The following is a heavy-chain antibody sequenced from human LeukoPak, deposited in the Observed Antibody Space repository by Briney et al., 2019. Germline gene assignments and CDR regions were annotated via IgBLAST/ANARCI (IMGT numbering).Heavy chain of an antibody. CDR3: ARVSSAMVAQGYFDY. D-gene: IGHD4/OR15-4a*01. CDR1: GGSISSGGYY. V-gene: IGHV4-30-2*01. J-gene: IGHJ4*02. CDR2: IYHSGST. Sequence: LSLTCTVSGGSISSGGYYWSWIRQPPGKGLEWIGYIYHSGSTYYNPSLKSRVTISVDRSKNQFSLKLSSVTAADTAVYYCARVSSAMVAQGYFDYWGQGTLVTVSS.